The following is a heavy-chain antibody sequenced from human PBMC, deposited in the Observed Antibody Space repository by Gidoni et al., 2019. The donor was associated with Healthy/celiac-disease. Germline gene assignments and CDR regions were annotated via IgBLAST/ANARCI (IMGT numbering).Heavy chain of an antibody. CDR2: INAGNGNT. Sequence: QVQLVQSGAEVKKPGASVKVSCKASGSTFTSYAMHWVRQAPGQRLEWMGGINAGNGNTKYSQKFQGRVTITRDTSASTAYMELSSLRFEDTAVYYCAREGGVGQWLVGHYYYGMDVWGQGTTVTVSS. CDR3: AREGGVGQWLVGHYYYGMDV. CDR1: GSTFTSYA. D-gene: IGHD6-19*01. J-gene: IGHJ6*02. V-gene: IGHV1-3*01.